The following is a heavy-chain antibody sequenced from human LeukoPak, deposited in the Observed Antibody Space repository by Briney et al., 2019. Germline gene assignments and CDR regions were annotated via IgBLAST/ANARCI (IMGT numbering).Heavy chain of an antibody. CDR2: ISSSGSTI. V-gene: IGHV3-48*03. CDR1: GFTFSNYE. CDR3: AKSGIVVVPAAIDLYYYYMDV. Sequence: PGGSLRLSCAASGFTFSNYEMNWVRQAPGKGLEWVSYISSSGSTIYYADSVKGRFTISRDNAKNSLYLQMNSLRAEDTAVYYCAKSGIVVVPAAIDLYYYYMDVWGKGTTVTVSS. J-gene: IGHJ6*03. D-gene: IGHD2-2*01.